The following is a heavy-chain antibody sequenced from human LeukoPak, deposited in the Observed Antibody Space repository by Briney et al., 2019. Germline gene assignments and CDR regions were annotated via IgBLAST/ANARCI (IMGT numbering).Heavy chain of an antibody. J-gene: IGHJ6*03. Sequence: GGSLRLSCAASGFTFSSYGMHWVRQAPGKGLEWVAVIWYDGSNKYYADSVKGRFTISRDNSKNTLYLQMNSLRAEDTAVYYCASTYDFWSGYYAPSYYYYMDVWGKGTTVTVSS. D-gene: IGHD3-3*01. CDR3: ASTYDFWSGYYAPSYYYYMDV. CDR1: GFTFSSYG. V-gene: IGHV3-33*01. CDR2: IWYDGSNK.